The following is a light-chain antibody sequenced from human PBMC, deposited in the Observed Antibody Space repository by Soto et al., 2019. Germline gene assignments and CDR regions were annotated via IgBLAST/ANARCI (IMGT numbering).Light chain of an antibody. CDR3: QQYGISPT. Sequence: DIVLTQSPGTLSLSPGERATLSCRSSQSVSSNYLAWYQQKPDQAPRLVIYDVSGRATGIPDRFSGSGPGTDFTLTISRLEPEDSAVYYCQQYGISPTFGQGTKVDIK. J-gene: IGKJ1*01. CDR1: QSVSSNY. CDR2: DVS. V-gene: IGKV3-20*01.